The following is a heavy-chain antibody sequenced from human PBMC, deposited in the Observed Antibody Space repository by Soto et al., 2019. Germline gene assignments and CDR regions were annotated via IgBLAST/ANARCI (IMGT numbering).Heavy chain of an antibody. D-gene: IGHD5-12*01. CDR3: ARGIVATTSGY. J-gene: IGHJ4*02. CDR1: GFTFSSYR. Sequence: VGSLRLSCAASGFTFSSYRMNCVRQAPGKGLEWVSSISSSSSYIYYADSVKGRFTISRDNAKNSLYLQMNSLRAGDTAVYYCARGIVATTSGYWGQGTLVTGS. CDR2: ISSSSSYI. V-gene: IGHV3-21*01.